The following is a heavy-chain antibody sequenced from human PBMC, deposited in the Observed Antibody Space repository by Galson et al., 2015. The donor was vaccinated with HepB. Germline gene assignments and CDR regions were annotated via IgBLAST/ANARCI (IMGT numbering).Heavy chain of an antibody. V-gene: IGHV1-3*01. CDR2: INAGNGNT. J-gene: IGHJ6*03. Sequence: SVKVSCKASGYTFTSYAMHWVRQAPGQRLEWMGWINAGNGNTKYSQKFQGRVTITRDTSASTPYMELSSLRSEDTAVYYCARSSPGDFWRVDYYYYMDVWGKGTTVTVSS. D-gene: IGHD3-3*01. CDR1: GYTFTSYA. CDR3: ARSSPGDFWRVDYYYYMDV.